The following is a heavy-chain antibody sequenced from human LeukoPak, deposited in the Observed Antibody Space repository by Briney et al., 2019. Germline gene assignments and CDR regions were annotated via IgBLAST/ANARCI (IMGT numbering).Heavy chain of an antibody. CDR2: INPKTGGT. CDR1: GYTFTGHY. D-gene: IGHD2-21*01. J-gene: IGHJ5*02. Sequence: ASVKVSCKASGYTFTGHYMHWVRQAPGQGLEFMGWINPKTGGTHCAQNFQGRVTMTRDTSISTAYMELSRLTSDDTAVYYCTRGGRYFMDWFDRWGQGTLVTVS. CDR3: TRGGRYFMDWFDR. V-gene: IGHV1-2*02.